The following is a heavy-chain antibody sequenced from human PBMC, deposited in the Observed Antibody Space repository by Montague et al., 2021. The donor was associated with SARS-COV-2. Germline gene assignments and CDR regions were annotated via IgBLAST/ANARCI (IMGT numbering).Heavy chain of an antibody. Sequence: SLRLSCAASGFTFRSYWMHLVRHVPGRGPLWGSRIKPHLTSTNHXPSXKGRFTISRDNAKNTLSLQMNNLRAEDTGVYYCVRPLWFGDSDYFFESWGQGTLV. J-gene: IGHJ4*02. CDR2: IKPHLTST. CDR3: VRPLWFGDSDYFFES. V-gene: IGHV3-74*01. D-gene: IGHD3-10*01. CDR1: GFTFRSYW.